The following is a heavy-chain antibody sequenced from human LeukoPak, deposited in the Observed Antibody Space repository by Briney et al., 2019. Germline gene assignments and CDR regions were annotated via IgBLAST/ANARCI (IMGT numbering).Heavy chain of an antibody. Sequence: PGGSLRLSRAASGFTFSIYAMSWVRQAPGKGLEWVSAISGSGSNTYYADSVKGRFTISRDNSKNTLYLQMNSLRAEDTAVYYCANRGPYYFDNWGQGTLVTVSS. D-gene: IGHD3-10*01. J-gene: IGHJ4*02. CDR3: ANRGPYYFDN. CDR2: ISGSGSNT. CDR1: GFTFSIYA. V-gene: IGHV3-23*01.